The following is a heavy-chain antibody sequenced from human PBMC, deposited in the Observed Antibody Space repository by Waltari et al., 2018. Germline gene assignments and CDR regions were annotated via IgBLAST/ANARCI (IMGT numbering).Heavy chain of an antibody. Sequence: EVQLVESGGGLIQPGGSLRLSCAASGLTISDNYMSWVRQAPGKGLEWVSVLYSAGHTYHADSVKGRFTISRDSSKNTLYLQMNSLRTEDTAVYYCARDLVHYFDYWGQGTLVTVSS. CDR3: ARDLVHYFDY. CDR1: GLTISDNY. D-gene: IGHD3-16*01. V-gene: IGHV3-53*01. CDR2: LYSAGHT. J-gene: IGHJ4*02.